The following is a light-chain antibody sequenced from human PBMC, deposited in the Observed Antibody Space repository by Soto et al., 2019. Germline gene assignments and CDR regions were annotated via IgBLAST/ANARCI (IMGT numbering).Light chain of an antibody. V-gene: IGKV1-17*01. CDR1: QGFTNY. CDR3: LQDNSFPWT. Sequence: DIQLTQSPSSLSASVGDRVTITCRASQGFTNYLTWYQQKPGKAPKRLIYAASNLHSGVPSRFSGSGSGTEFSLTVSSLQPEAFASCYCLQDNSFPWTFGQGTRVEI. CDR2: AAS. J-gene: IGKJ1*01.